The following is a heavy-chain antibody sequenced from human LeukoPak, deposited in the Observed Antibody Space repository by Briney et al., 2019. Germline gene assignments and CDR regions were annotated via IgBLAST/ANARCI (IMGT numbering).Heavy chain of an antibody. J-gene: IGHJ6*02. D-gene: IGHD3-9*01. CDR3: AREGRITIFSRMDV. V-gene: IGHV3-33*01. CDR1: GLPFSRYG. Sequence: GGSLRLSCAVSGLPFSRYGMHWVRQAPGKGLEWVAVIRSDGRNKYYGDSVKGRFIISRDNSKNTLYLQMNSLRAEDTGVYYCAREGRITIFSRMDVWGQGTTVTVSS. CDR2: IRSDGRNK.